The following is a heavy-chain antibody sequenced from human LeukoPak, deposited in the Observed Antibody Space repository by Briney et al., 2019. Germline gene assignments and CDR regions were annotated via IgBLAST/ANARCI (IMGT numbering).Heavy chain of an antibody. CDR3: ARDAGLGYCSSTSCYHDATYYYYMDV. V-gene: IGHV1-18*01. D-gene: IGHD2-2*01. CDR2: ISAYNGNT. CDR1: GYTFTSYD. J-gene: IGHJ6*03. Sequence: ASVKVSCKASGYTFTSYDISWVRQAPGQGLEWMGWISAYNGNTTYAQKLQGRVTMTTDTSTSTAYMELRSLRSDDTAVYYCARDAGLGYCSSTSCYHDATYYYYMDVWGKGTTVTVSS.